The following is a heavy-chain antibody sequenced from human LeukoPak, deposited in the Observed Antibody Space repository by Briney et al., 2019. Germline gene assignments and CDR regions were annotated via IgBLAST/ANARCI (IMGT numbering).Heavy chain of an antibody. J-gene: IGHJ5*02. CDR2: ISAYNGNT. CDR3: ARIGSSSWYGGFDP. D-gene: IGHD6-13*01. Sequence: ASVKVSCKASGGTFSSYAISRVRQAPGQGLEWMGWISAYNGNTNYAQKLQGRVTMTTDTSTSTAYMELRSLRSDDTAVYYCARIGSSSWYGGFDPWGQGTLVTVSS. CDR1: GGTFSSYA. V-gene: IGHV1-18*01.